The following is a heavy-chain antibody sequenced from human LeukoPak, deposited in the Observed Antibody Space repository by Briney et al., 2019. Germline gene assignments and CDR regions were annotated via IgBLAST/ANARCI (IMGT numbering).Heavy chain of an antibody. V-gene: IGHV1-2*02. Sequence: ASVKVSCKASGYTFSGYYMHWVRQAPGQGLEWMGWINPNGGGTKYAQKFQDRVTMTRDTSISTAYMELSRLRSEDTAVYYCARDPSIAVAGGGAFDIWGQGTMVTVSS. CDR3: ARDPSIAVAGGGAFDI. CDR2: INPNGGGT. D-gene: IGHD6-19*01. CDR1: GYTFSGYY. J-gene: IGHJ3*02.